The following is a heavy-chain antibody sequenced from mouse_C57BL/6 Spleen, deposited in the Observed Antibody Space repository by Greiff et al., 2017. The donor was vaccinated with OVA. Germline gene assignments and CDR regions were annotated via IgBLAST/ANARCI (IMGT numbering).Heavy chain of an antibody. Sequence: EVQLQESGGDLVKPGGSLKLSCAASGFTFSSYGMSWVRQTPDKRLEWVATISSGGSYTYYPDSVKGRFTISRDNAKNTLYLQMSSLKSEDTAMYYCARGGAQATPYYAMDYWGQGTSVTVSS. CDR1: GFTFSSYG. V-gene: IGHV5-6*01. J-gene: IGHJ4*01. CDR2: ISSGGSYT. D-gene: IGHD3-2*02. CDR3: ARGGAQATPYYAMDY.